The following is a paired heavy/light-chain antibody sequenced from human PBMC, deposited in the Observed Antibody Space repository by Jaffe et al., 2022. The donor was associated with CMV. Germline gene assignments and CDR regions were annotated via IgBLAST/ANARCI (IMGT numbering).Heavy chain of an antibody. V-gene: IGHV4-4*02. Sequence: QVQLQESGPGLVKPSGTLSLTCAVSGGSISSSNWWSWVRQPPGKGLEWIGEIYHSGSTNYNPSLKSRVTISVDKSKNQFSLKLSSVTAADTAVYYCARSHDSSGYYYGGAFDIWGQGTMVTVSS. CDR3: ARSHDSSGYYYGGAFDI. CDR2: IYHSGST. J-gene: IGHJ3*02. D-gene: IGHD3-22*01. CDR1: GGSISSSNW.
Light chain of an antibody. CDR1: QSISSW. CDR3: QQYNSYGT. V-gene: IGKV1-5*03. CDR2: KAS. J-gene: IGKJ1*01. Sequence: DIQMTQSPSTLSASVGDRVTITCRASQSISSWLAWYQQKPGKAPKLLIYKASSLESGVPSRFSGSGSGTEFTLTISSLQPDDFATYYCQQYNSYGTFGQGTKVEIK.